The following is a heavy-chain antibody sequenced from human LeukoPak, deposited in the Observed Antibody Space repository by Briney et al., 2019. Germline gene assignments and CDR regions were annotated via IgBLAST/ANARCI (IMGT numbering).Heavy chain of an antibody. V-gene: IGHV3-21*06. Sequence: GGSLRLSCAASGFTFSDYSMNWVRQAPGMGLEWVSSISSESAHILYADSVKGRFTISRDNAKNSLYLQMNSLRTEDTALYYCARFETVAAKPFENWGQGALVTVSS. CDR1: GFTFSDYS. J-gene: IGHJ4*02. CDR3: ARFETVAAKPFEN. D-gene: IGHD6-19*01. CDR2: ISSESAHI.